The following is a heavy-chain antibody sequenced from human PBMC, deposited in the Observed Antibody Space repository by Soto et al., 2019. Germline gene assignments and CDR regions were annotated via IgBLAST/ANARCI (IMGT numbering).Heavy chain of an antibody. Sequence: GGSLRLSCAASGFTFDDYAMHWVRQAPGKGLEWVSGISWNSGSIGYADSVKGRFTISRDNAKNSLYLQMNSLRAEDTALYYCAKDLGPPDDSSPNVFDYWGQGTLVTVSS. CDR1: GFTFDDYA. D-gene: IGHD6-13*01. J-gene: IGHJ4*02. CDR3: AKDLGPPDDSSPNVFDY. CDR2: ISWNSGSI. V-gene: IGHV3-9*01.